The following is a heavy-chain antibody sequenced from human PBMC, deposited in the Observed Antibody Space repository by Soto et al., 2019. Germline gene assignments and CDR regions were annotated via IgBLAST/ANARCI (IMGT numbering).Heavy chain of an antibody. V-gene: IGHV3-11*01. D-gene: IGHD2-8*01. CDR1: GFTFSDYY. CDR3: ARDGHCTNGVCQPPDYYYYYMDV. J-gene: IGHJ6*03. CDR2: ISSSGSTI. Sequence: QVQLVESGGGLVKPGGSLRLSCAASGFTFSDYYMSWIRQAPGKGLEWVSYISSSGSTIYYADSVKGRFTISRDNAKNSPYLQMNSLRAEDTAVYYCARDGHCTNGVCQPPDYYYYYMDVWGKGTTVTVSS.